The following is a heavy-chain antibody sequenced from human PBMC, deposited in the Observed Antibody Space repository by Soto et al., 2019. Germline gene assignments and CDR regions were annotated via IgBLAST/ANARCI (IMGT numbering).Heavy chain of an antibody. J-gene: IGHJ4*02. D-gene: IGHD3-22*01. CDR2: INWNGGST. CDR1: GFTFDDYG. V-gene: IGHV3-20*04. Sequence: GGSLRLSCAASGFTFDDYGMSWVRQAPGKGLEWVSGINWNGGSTGYADSVKGRFTISRDNAKNSLYLQMNSLRAEDTALYYCARGTYYYDSSGPQMDYWGQGTLVTVSS. CDR3: ARGTYYYDSSGPQMDY.